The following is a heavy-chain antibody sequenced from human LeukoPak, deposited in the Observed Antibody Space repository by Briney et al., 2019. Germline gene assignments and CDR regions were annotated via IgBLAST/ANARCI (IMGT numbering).Heavy chain of an antibody. Sequence: ASVKVSCKASGYTFTSYGISWVRQVPGQGLEWMGLISAYNGNTNYAQKLQGRVTMTTDTSASTAYMELRSLRSDDTAVYYCARLFDFWSGYYGGYYFYMDVWGKGTTVTVSS. D-gene: IGHD3-3*01. CDR3: ARLFDFWSGYYGGYYFYMDV. J-gene: IGHJ6*03. V-gene: IGHV1-18*01. CDR1: GYTFTSYG. CDR2: ISAYNGNT.